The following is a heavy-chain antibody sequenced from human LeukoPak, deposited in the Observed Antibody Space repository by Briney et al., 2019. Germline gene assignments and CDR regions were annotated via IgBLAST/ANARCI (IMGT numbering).Heavy chain of an antibody. CDR2: ISGSGGST. CDR1: GFTFSSYA. J-gene: IGHJ4*02. Sequence: EGSLRLSCAASGFTFSSYAMSWVRQAPGKGLEWVSAISGSGGSTYYADSVKGRFTISRDNSKNTLYLQMNSLRAEDTAVYYCAKVGLRFLEWLLPLDYWGQGTLVTVSS. CDR3: AKVGLRFLEWLLPLDY. V-gene: IGHV3-23*01. D-gene: IGHD3-3*01.